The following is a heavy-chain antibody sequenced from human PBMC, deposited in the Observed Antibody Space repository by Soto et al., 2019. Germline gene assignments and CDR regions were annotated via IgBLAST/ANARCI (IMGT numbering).Heavy chain of an antibody. D-gene: IGHD2-21*01. V-gene: IGHV4-30-4*01. J-gene: IGHJ6*02. CDR2: VSHDGTT. CDR3: ARDPGCGAGLYGIDV. Sequence: SETLSLTCTVSGASISSGDYLWSWIRQSPGKGLEWIWYVSHDGTTYYNPSLESRVAISVDTSKNQFSLKVTSVTAADTAVYYCARDPGCGAGLYGIDVWGQGTTVTVSS. CDR1: GASISSGDYL.